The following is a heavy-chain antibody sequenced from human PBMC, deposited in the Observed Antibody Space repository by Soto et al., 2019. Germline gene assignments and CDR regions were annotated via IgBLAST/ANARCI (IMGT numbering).Heavy chain of an antibody. CDR2: ISGSGGST. D-gene: IGHD4-4*01. CDR1: GFTFSTYA. Sequence: PGGSLRLSCAASGFTFSTYAMSWVRQAPGKGLEWVSAISGSGGSTYYADSVKGRFTISRDNSKNTLYPQMNSLRAEDTAVYYCAKPYSNGDYFDYWGQGTLVTVSS. V-gene: IGHV3-23*01. J-gene: IGHJ4*02. CDR3: AKPYSNGDYFDY.